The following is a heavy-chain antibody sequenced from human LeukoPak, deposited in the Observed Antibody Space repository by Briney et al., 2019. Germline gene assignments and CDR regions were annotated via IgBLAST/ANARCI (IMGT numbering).Heavy chain of an antibody. D-gene: IGHD3-9*01. Sequence: GGSLRLSCAASGFTVSSNYMSWVRQAPGKGLEWVSVIYSGGSTYYADSVKGRFTISRDNSKNTLYLQMNSLRAEDTAVYYCARASLYDILTGYYTPYYFDYWGRGTLVTVSP. V-gene: IGHV3-53*01. CDR3: ARASLYDILTGYYTPYYFDY. CDR1: GFTVSSNY. CDR2: IYSGGST. J-gene: IGHJ4*02.